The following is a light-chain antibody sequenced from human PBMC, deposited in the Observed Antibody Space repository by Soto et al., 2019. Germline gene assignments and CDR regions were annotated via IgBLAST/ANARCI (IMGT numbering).Light chain of an antibody. J-gene: IGLJ1*01. CDR1: SGYSNYK. CDR3: GSDHGSGSNFVYV. V-gene: IGLV9-49*01. CDR2: VGTGGIVG. Sequence: QSVLTQPPSASASLGASVTLTCTLSSGYSNYKVDWYQQRPGKGRRFVMRVGTGGIVGSKGDGIPDRFSVLGSGLNRYLTIKKIQEEDESDYHCGSDHGSGSNFVYVFGSGTKLTVL.